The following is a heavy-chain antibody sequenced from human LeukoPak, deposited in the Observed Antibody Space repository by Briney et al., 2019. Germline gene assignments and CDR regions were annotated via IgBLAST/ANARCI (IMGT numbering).Heavy chain of an antibody. CDR1: GGSISSYY. CDR3: ARDGGYCSSTTCYKWLDP. Sequence: SETLSLTCTVSGGSISSYYWSWIRQPAGKGLEWIGRIYTSGSTNYNPSLKSRVTMSVDTSKNQFSLKLSSVTAADTAVYYCARDGGYCSSTTCYKWLDPWGQGTLVTVSS. J-gene: IGHJ5*02. CDR2: IYTSGST. D-gene: IGHD2-2*01. V-gene: IGHV4-4*07.